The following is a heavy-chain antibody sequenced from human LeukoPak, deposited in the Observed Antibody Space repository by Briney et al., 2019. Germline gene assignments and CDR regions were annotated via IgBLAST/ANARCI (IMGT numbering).Heavy chain of an antibody. CDR3: ASVDQNGDYFDY. J-gene: IGHJ4*02. CDR2: IYYSGST. CDR1: GGSISSYY. D-gene: IGHD1-1*01. V-gene: IGHV4-59*01. Sequence: PSETLSLTCTVSGGSISSYYWSWIRQPPGKGLEWIGYIYYSGSTNYNPSLKSRVTISVDTSKNQFSLKLSSVTAADTAVYYCASVDQNGDYFDYWGQGTLVTVSS.